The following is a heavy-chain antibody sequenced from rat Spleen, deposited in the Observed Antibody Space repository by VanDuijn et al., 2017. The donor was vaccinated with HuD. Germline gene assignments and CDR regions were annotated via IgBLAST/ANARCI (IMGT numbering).Heavy chain of an antibody. J-gene: IGHJ2*01. CDR3: ARQVLTRDYFDY. V-gene: IGHV5-31*01. Sequence: EVQLVESGGGLVQPGRSLKISCVASGFTFNNYWMTWIRQAPGKGLEWVASITPSGASTYYRDSVKGRYTISRDNAKSTLYLQMDSLRSEDTATYYCARQVLTRDYFDYWGQGVMVTVSS. CDR2: ITPSGAST. D-gene: IGHD1-3*01. CDR1: GFTFNNYW.